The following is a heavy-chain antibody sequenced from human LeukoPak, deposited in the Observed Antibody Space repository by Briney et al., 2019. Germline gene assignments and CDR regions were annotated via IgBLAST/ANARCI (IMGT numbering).Heavy chain of an antibody. CDR3: ATLGCNSPSCRSSDY. D-gene: IGHD2-2*01. CDR1: GGSISIYY. J-gene: IGHJ4*02. Sequence: SETLSLTCTVSGGSISIYYWGWIRQPPGKGLEWIGSIYYSGSTYYNPSLKSRVTISVDTSKNQFSLKLSSVTAADTAVYYCATLGCNSPSCRSSDYWGQGTLVTVSS. CDR2: IYYSGST. V-gene: IGHV4-39*01.